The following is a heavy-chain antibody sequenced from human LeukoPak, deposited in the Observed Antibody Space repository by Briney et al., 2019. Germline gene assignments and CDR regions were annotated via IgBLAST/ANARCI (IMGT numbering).Heavy chain of an antibody. Sequence: ASVKVSCKASSYTFITYGISWVRQAPGQGLEWMGWISAYNGNTNYAQKFQGRVTTTRDTSTSTVYMELRSLRFDDTAVYYCAREHYGDAYWGQGTLVTVSS. CDR1: SYTFITYG. CDR2: ISAYNGNT. D-gene: IGHD4-17*01. CDR3: AREHYGDAY. J-gene: IGHJ4*02. V-gene: IGHV1-18*01.